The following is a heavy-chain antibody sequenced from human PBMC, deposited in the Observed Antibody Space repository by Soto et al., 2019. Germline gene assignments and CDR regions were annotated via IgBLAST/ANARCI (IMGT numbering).Heavy chain of an antibody. V-gene: IGHV3-74*01. J-gene: IGHJ4*02. D-gene: IGHD5-12*01. CDR3: ARASGYDFDY. CDR1: GFTFSSSW. Sequence: PGGSLRLSCAASGFTFSSSWMHWVRQAPGKGLVWVSRINSDGSSTSYADSVKGRFTISRDNAKNTVYLQMNGLRAEDTAVYHCARASGYDFDYWGQGTLVTVSS. CDR2: INSDGSST.